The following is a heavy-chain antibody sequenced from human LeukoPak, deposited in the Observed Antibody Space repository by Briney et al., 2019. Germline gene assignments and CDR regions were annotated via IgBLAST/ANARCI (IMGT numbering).Heavy chain of an antibody. CDR2: IYYSGST. CDR1: GGSVSSSIYY. CDR3: ASRNDILTGYVFDF. D-gene: IGHD3-9*01. Sequence: KPSETLSLTCTVSGGSVSSSIYYWGWLRQPPGKGLEWIGSIYYSGSTSYNPSLKSRVTISVDTSKNQFSLKLTSVTAADTAVYYCASRNDILTGYVFDFWGQGTLVTVSS. V-gene: IGHV4-39*01. J-gene: IGHJ4*02.